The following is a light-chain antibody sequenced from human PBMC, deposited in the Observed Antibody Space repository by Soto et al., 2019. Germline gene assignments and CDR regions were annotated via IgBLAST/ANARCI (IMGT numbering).Light chain of an antibody. CDR3: QQYDSSPWT. Sequence: EIVLTQSPGTLSLSPGERATLSCRASQSVSSSFLAWYQQKPGQAPRLLIYGPSSRATGIPDRFSGGGSGTDFPLTISGLEAEDFAVYYCQQYDSSPWTFGQGTRVEIK. V-gene: IGKV3-20*01. CDR1: QSVSSSF. CDR2: GPS. J-gene: IGKJ1*01.